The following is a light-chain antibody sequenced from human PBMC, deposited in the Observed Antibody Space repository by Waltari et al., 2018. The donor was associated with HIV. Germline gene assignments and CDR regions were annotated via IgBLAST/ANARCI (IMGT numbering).Light chain of an antibody. V-gene: IGKV3-15*01. J-gene: IGKJ1*01. CDR1: QCVNSN. Sequence: EILMTQSPATLSVSPGERATPSCSSSQCVNSNLTWYQQNPGQTPRPLSYGTSTRDTDIPARFSGSGSGTEFTLTISSLQSEDFAVYYCHHYNNWRETFGQGTKVEIK. CDR2: GTS. CDR3: HHYNNWRET.